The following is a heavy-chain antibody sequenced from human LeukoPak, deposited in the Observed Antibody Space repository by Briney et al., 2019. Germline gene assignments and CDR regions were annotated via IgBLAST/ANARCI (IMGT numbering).Heavy chain of an antibody. V-gene: IGHV3-53*01. CDR1: GFTVSSNY. Sequence: GGSLRLSCAASGFTVSSNYMSWVRQAPGKGLEWVSVIYGGGTTYYTDSVKGRFTISRDNSKNTLYLQMNSLRAEDTAVYYCARRAYCDGDCTRSVHYYYGLDVWGQGTTVTVSS. CDR2: IYGGGTT. D-gene: IGHD2-21*02. CDR3: ARRAYCDGDCTRSVHYYYGLDV. J-gene: IGHJ6*02.